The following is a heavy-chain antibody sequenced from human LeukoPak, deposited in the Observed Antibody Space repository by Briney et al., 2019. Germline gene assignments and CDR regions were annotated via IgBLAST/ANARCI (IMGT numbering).Heavy chain of an antibody. Sequence: ASVKVSCKASGYTFTDYYMHWVRQAPGQGLEWMGRINPNSGGSNYAQKFQGRVTMTRDTSISTAYMELSSLRSEDTAVYYCARAFRGDYGGNYYYYGMDVWGQGTTVTVS. D-gene: IGHD4-23*01. V-gene: IGHV1-2*06. CDR1: GYTFTDYY. CDR3: ARAFRGDYGGNYYYYGMDV. J-gene: IGHJ6*02. CDR2: INPNSGGS.